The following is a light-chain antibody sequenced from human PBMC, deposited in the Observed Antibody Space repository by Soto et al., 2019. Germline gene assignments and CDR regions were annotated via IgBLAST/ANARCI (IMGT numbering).Light chain of an antibody. J-gene: IGKJ4*01. CDR2: GAS. V-gene: IGKV3-20*01. CDR3: HQYGTSPLT. CDR1: QTISGTS. Sequence: EIVLAQSPGIVSLSPGERATLSCRASQTISGTSLAWYQQKPGQAPRLLIYGASSRATGIPDRFTGSGSATDFTLTISRLEPEDFGIYYCHQYGTSPLTFGGGTKVDIK.